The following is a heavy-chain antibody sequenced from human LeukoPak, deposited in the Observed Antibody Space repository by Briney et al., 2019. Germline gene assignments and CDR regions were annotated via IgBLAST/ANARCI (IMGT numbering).Heavy chain of an antibody. CDR3: ARDEGSGWLDY. V-gene: IGHV3-13*01. D-gene: IGHD6-19*01. CDR2: IGTAGDT. J-gene: IGHJ4*02. CDR1: GFTFSSYD. Sequence: PGRSLRLSCAASGFTFSSYDMHWVRQATGKGLEWVSAIGTAGDTYYPGSVKGRFTISRENAKNSLYLQMNSLRAGDTAVYYCARDEGSGWLDYWGQGTLVTVSS.